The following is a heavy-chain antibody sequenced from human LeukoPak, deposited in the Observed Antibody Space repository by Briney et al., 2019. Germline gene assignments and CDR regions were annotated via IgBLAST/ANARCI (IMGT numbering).Heavy chain of an antibody. CDR1: GGSITSGSYF. Sequence: SETLSLTCIVSGGSITSGSYFWGWIRQPPGKGLEWVGSIHYSGTTYYNPSLKSRAAISVDTSRNMFSLKLNSVTAADTAVYYCARLSGYSSSWYEVDYWGQGTLVTVSS. CDR3: ARLSGYSSSWYEVDY. V-gene: IGHV4-39*01. D-gene: IGHD6-13*01. CDR2: IHYSGTT. J-gene: IGHJ4*02.